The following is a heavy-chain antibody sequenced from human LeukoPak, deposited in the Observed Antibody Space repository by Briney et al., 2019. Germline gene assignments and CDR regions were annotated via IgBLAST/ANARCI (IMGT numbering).Heavy chain of an antibody. CDR1: GYSFTTYW. CDR3: ARLSPAGYSFDY. V-gene: IGHV5-51*01. D-gene: IGHD3-16*02. Sequence: GESLKISCEGSGYSFTTYWIGWVRQMPGKGLEWMGVIYPDDSDTRSSPSFRGQVTISADKSISTAYLQWSSLKASDTALYYCARLSPAGYSFDYWGQGTLVTVSS. J-gene: IGHJ4*02. CDR2: IYPDDSDT.